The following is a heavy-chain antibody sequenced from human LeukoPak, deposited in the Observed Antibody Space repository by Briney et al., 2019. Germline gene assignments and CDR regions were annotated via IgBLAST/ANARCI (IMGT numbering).Heavy chain of an antibody. CDR1: GYTLTKLS. J-gene: IGHJ4*02. D-gene: IGHD3-10*01. Sequence: ASVKVSCKVSGYTLTKLSMHWVRQAPGKGLEWMGGFDPEDGETIYAQKFQGRVTMTEDTSTDTAYMELSSPRSEDTAVYYCATVDYGSGSYLQFDYWGQGTLVTVSS. CDR2: FDPEDGET. V-gene: IGHV1-24*01. CDR3: ATVDYGSGSYLQFDY.